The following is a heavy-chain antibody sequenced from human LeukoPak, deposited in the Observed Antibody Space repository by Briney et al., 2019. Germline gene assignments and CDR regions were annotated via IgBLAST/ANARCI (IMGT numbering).Heavy chain of an antibody. V-gene: IGHV3-74*01. CDR3: ARAIAEAGTDS. D-gene: IGHD6-19*01. CDR2: INSDGYSI. J-gene: IGHJ4*02. Sequence: GGSLRLSCATTGFTFSSYWMHWVRQAPGKGPVWLARINSDGYSISYADSVKGRFTISRDNAKKTLYLQMNTLRAEDTAMYYCARAIAEAGTDSWGQGTLVTVSS. CDR1: GFTFSSYW.